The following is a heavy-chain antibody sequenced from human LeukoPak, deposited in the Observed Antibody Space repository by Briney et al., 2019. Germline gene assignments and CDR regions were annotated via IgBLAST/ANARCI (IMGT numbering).Heavy chain of an antibody. CDR3: ARVPENTPNYFDSRGALDY. CDR2: ISWNAAFT. D-gene: IGHD3-22*01. Sequence: GGSLRLSCAASGFTFDDYAMNWVRQVPGKGLEWVSNISWNAAFTNYADSLRGRFTISRDNAKNSLYLQMNSLRAEDTAVYYCARVPENTPNYFDSRGALDYWGQGTLVTVSS. J-gene: IGHJ4*02. CDR1: GFTFDDYA. V-gene: IGHV3-20*04.